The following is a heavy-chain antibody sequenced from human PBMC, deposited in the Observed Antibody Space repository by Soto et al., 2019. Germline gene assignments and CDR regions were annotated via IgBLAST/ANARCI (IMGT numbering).Heavy chain of an antibody. J-gene: IGHJ6*02. Sequence: PSETLSLTCTVSGGSISSYYWSWIRQPPGKGLEWIGYIYYSGSTNYNPSLKSRVTISVDTSKNQFSLKLSSVTAADTAVYYCERLAGYCSTNGCQGDYAMDVWGQGTTVTVSS. CDR1: GGSISSYY. D-gene: IGHD2-2*01. V-gene: IGHV4-59*01. CDR2: IYYSGST. CDR3: ERLAGYCSTNGCQGDYAMDV.